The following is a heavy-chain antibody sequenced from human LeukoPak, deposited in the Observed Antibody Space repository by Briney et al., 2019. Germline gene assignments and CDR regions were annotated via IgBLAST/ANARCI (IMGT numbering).Heavy chain of an antibody. J-gene: IGHJ4*02. Sequence: GGSLRLSCAASGFTFSDYSMTWVRQAPGKGLEWISYISPSSSPIYYADSVKDRFTISRDNARNSLYLHMNSLRDEDTAVYYCAKVRKVVAALFDYWGQGTLVTVSS. V-gene: IGHV3-48*02. CDR2: ISPSSSPI. CDR1: GFTFSDYS. D-gene: IGHD2-15*01. CDR3: AKVRKVVAALFDY.